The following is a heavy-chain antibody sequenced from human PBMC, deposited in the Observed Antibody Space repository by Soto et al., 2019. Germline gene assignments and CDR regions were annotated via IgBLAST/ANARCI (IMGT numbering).Heavy chain of an antibody. V-gene: IGHV4-34*01. CDR3: ARVWGSGWYVIGRWFDS. CDR2: INHSGST. Sequence: QVQLQQWGAGLLKPSETLSLTCAVYGGSFSGYYWSWIRQPPGKGLEWIGEINHSGSTNYNPSLKGRVTISVDTSKNQFPLKLGSVTAADTAVYYCARVWGSGWYVIGRWFDSWGQGTLVTVSS. CDR1: GGSFSGYY. J-gene: IGHJ5*01. D-gene: IGHD6-19*01.